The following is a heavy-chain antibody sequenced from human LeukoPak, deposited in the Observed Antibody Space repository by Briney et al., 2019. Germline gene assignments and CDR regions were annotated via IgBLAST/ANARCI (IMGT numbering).Heavy chain of an antibody. J-gene: IGHJ3*02. Sequence: GGSLRLSCAASGFTFSSYAMPWVRQAPGKGLEWVAVISYDGSNKYYADSVKGRFTISRDNSKNTLYLQMNSLRAEDTAVYYCARVLSHNWNDVGAFDIWGQGTMVTVSS. CDR2: ISYDGSNK. CDR1: GFTFSSYA. V-gene: IGHV3-30-3*01. CDR3: ARVLSHNWNDVGAFDI. D-gene: IGHD1-20*01.